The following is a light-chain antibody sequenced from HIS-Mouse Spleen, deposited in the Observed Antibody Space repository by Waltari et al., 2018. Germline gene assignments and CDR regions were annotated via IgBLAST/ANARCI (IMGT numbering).Light chain of an antibody. CDR3: YSTDSSGNHRV. J-gene: IGLJ2*01. CDR1: ALPKKY. V-gene: IGLV3-10*01. Sequence: SYELTQPPSVSVSPGQTARITCSGDALPKKYAYWYQQKSGQAPELVIYEDSKRPSGIPERFSGSSSGTMATVTISGAQVEDEADYYCYSTDSSGNHRVFGGGTKLTVL. CDR2: EDS.